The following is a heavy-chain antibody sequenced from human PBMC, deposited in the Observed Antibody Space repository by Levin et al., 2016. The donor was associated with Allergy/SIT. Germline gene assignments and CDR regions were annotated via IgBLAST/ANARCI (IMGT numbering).Heavy chain of an antibody. J-gene: IGHJ5*02. CDR3: ARRVFRHCSSTSCYRYWFDP. D-gene: IGHD2-2*01. CDR1: GGTFSSYA. V-gene: IGHV1-69*06. Sequence: SVKVSCKASGGTFSSYAISWVRQAPGQGLEWMGGIIPIFGTADYAQKFQGRVTITADKSTSTAYMELSSLRSEDTAVYYCARRVFRHCSSTSCYRYWFDPWGQGTLVTVSS. CDR2: IIPIFGTA.